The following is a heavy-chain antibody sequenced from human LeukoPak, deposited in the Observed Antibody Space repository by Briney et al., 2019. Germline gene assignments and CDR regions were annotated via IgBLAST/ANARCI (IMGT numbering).Heavy chain of an antibody. Sequence: GASVKVSSKASGYTFTSYGISWVRQAPGQGLEWMGWISAYNGNTNYAQKLQGRVTMTTDTSTSTAYMELRSLRSDDTAVYYCARDHPEGSIAALRTPFDYWGQGTLVTVSS. J-gene: IGHJ4*02. V-gene: IGHV1-18*01. CDR1: GYTFTSYG. D-gene: IGHD6-6*01. CDR2: ISAYNGNT. CDR3: ARDHPEGSIAALRTPFDY.